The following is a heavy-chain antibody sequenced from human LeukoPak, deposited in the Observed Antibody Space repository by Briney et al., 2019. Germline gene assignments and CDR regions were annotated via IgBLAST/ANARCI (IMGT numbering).Heavy chain of an antibody. Sequence: GGSLRLSCAASGFTFNSYGMHWVRQAPGKGLEWVAFIRFDGSYKYYADSVKGRFTISRDTSKNTLYLQMNSLRDEDTAVYYCAKDSHWILFDDWGQGTLVTVSS. CDR3: AKDSHWILFDD. CDR1: GFTFNSYG. D-gene: IGHD2-2*03. V-gene: IGHV3-30*02. J-gene: IGHJ4*02. CDR2: IRFDGSYK.